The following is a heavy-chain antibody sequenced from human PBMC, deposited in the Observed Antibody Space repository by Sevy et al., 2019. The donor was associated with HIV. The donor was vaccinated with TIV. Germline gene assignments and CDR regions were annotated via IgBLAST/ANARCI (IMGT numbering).Heavy chain of an antibody. CDR3: ARGGPIQHQLDYFDP. V-gene: IGHV4-59*01. Sequence: SETLSLTCTVSGVSISPYYWTWVRQPPGKGLEWIGYIYYTGSSDQNSSLMSRVTTSVDTSKNQFSLRLTSVTAADTAIYYCARGGPIQHQLDYFDPWGQGTLVTVSS. CDR2: IYYTGSS. CDR1: GVSISPYY. D-gene: IGHD2-2*01. J-gene: IGHJ4*02.